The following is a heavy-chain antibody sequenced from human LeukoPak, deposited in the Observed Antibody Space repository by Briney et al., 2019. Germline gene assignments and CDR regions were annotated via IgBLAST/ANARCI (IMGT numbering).Heavy chain of an antibody. D-gene: IGHD4-17*01. CDR3: ARAYGDYAEFDY. J-gene: IGHJ4*02. CDR1: GFTFSSYA. Sequence: GGSLRLFCAASGFTFSSYAMHWVRQAPGKGLEWVAVISYDGSNKYYADSVKGRFTISRDNSKNTLYLQMNSLRAEDTAVYYCARAYGDYAEFDYWGQGTLVTVSS. V-gene: IGHV3-30-3*01. CDR2: ISYDGSNK.